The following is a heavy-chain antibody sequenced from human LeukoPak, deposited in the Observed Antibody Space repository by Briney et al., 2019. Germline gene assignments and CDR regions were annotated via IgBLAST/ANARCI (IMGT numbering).Heavy chain of an antibody. J-gene: IGHJ4*02. CDR3: ARAGGLLLWFGGGPYYFDY. Sequence: WASVKVSCKASGYTFTGYYMHWVRQAPGQGLEWMGWISAYNGNANYAQKLQGRVTMTTDTSTSTAYMELRSLRSDDTAVYYCARAGGLLLWFGGGPYYFDYWGQGTLVTVSS. CDR2: ISAYNGNA. V-gene: IGHV1-18*04. D-gene: IGHD3-10*01. CDR1: GYTFTGYY.